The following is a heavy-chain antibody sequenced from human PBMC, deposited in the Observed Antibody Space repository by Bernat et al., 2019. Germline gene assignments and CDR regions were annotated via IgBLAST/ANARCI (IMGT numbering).Heavy chain of an antibody. CDR2: IYYSGST. J-gene: IGHJ5*02. D-gene: IGHD3-3*01. CDR1: GGSISSSSYY. Sequence: QLQLQESGPGLVKPSETLSLTCTVSGGSISSSSYYWGWIRQPPGKGLEWIGSIYYSGSTYYNPSLKSRVTISVDTSKNQFSLKLSSVTAADTAVYYCARHLDFCCPFSLSWFDPWGQGTLVTVSS. V-gene: IGHV4-39*01. CDR3: ARHLDFCCPFSLSWFDP.